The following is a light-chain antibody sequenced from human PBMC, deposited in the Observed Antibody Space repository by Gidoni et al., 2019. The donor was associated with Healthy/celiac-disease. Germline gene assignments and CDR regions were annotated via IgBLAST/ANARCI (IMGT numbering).Light chain of an antibody. CDR1: QGISSY. CDR2: AAS. CDR3: QQYYSYPFT. Sequence: AIRMTQSPSSFSASTGDRVTLTCRASQGISSYLAWYQQKPGKAPKLLIYAASTLQSGVPSRFSGSGSGTDFTLTISGLQSEDFATYYCQQYYSYPFTFGPGTKVDIK. V-gene: IGKV1-8*01. J-gene: IGKJ3*01.